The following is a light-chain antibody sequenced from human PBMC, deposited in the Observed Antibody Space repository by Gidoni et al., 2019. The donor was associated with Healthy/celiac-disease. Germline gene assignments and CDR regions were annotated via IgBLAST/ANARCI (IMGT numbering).Light chain of an antibody. V-gene: IGLV2-23*01. CDR2: EGI. CDR3: CSYAGSSTSV. J-gene: IGLJ2*01. CDR1: SSDVGRYNL. Sequence: QSALTQPASVSGSPGPSITISCTGTSSDVGRYNLVSWYPQHPGEAPKLMIYEGIKRPSGVSNRFSGSKSGNTASLTISGLQAEDEADYYCCSYAGSSTSVFGGGTKLTVL.